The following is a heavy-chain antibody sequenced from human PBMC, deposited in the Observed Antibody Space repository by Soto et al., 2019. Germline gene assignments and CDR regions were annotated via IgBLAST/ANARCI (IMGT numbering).Heavy chain of an antibody. V-gene: IGHV3-23*01. Sequence: GGSLRLSCAASGFTFSSYAMSWVRQAPGKGLEWVSAISGSGGSTYYADSVKGRFTISRDNSKNTLFLQMNSLRTEDTAVYYCASDLYGSGSYAYYYGMDVWGQGTTVIVSS. J-gene: IGHJ6*02. CDR3: ASDLYGSGSYAYYYGMDV. D-gene: IGHD3-10*01. CDR1: GFTFSSYA. CDR2: ISGSGGST.